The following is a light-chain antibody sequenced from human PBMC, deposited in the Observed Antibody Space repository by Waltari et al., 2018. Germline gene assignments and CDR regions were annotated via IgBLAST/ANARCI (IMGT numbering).Light chain of an antibody. J-gene: IGKJ5*01. V-gene: IGKV3-11*01. Sequence: EIVLTQSPATLPLSPGERATLSCRASQSVSSYLAWYQQKPGQAPRLLIYDASNRATGIPARSSGSVSGTDFALTISSLAPEDVAVYYCQQRSNWPITFGQGTRLEIK. CDR1: QSVSSY. CDR2: DAS. CDR3: QQRSNWPIT.